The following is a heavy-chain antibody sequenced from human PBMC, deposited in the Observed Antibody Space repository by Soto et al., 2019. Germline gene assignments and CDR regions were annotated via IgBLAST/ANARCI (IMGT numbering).Heavy chain of an antibody. Sequence: TLSITDTVSGGSISSGGYYWSWIRQPPGKGLEWIGYIYYSGSTYYNPSLKSRVTISVDTSKNQFSLKLSSVTAADTAVYYCARDHYVYDILTGYGYYYGMDVWGQGTTVTVSS. CDR1: GGSISSGGYY. D-gene: IGHD3-9*01. CDR2: IYYSGST. J-gene: IGHJ6*02. CDR3: ARDHYVYDILTGYGYYYGMDV. V-gene: IGHV4-30-4*01.